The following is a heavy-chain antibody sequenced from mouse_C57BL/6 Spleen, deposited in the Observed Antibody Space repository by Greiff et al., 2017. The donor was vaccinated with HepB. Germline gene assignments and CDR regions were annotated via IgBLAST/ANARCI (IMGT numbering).Heavy chain of an antibody. D-gene: IGHD4-1*01. V-gene: IGHV1-82*01. J-gene: IGHJ2*01. CDR2: IYPGDGDT. CDR3: AREENWDVDY. CDR1: GYAFSSSW. Sequence: VQLQQSGPELVKPGASVKISCKASGYAFSSSWMNWVKQRPGKGLEWIGRIYPGDGDTNYNGKFKGKATLTADKSSSTAYMQISSLTSEDSAVYFCAREENWDVDYWGQGTTLTVSS.